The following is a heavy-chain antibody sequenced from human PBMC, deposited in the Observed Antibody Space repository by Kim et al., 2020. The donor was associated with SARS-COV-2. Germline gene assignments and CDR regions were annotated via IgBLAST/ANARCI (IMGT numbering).Heavy chain of an antibody. Sequence: ASVKVSCKASGYTFTGYYMHWVRQAPGQGLEWLGWINPNSGGTNYAQKFQGWVTMTRDTSISTAYMELSRLRSDDTAVYYCARAEVSSWYDYYFDYWGQGTLVTVSS. D-gene: IGHD6-13*01. CDR1: GYTFTGYY. V-gene: IGHV1-2*04. J-gene: IGHJ4*02. CDR2: INPNSGGT. CDR3: ARAEVSSWYDYYFDY.